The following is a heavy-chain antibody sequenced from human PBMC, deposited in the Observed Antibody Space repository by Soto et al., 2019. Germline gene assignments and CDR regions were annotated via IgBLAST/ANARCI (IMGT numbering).Heavy chain of an antibody. Sequence: SVKVSCKASGGTFSSYAISWVRQAPGQGLEWMGGIIPIFGTANYAQKFQGRVTITADESTSTAYMELSSLRSEDTAVYYCARSEGYYDSSGYYGYWGQGTLVTVSS. CDR3: ARSEGYYDSSGYYGY. CDR1: GGTFSSYA. D-gene: IGHD3-22*01. CDR2: IIPIFGTA. V-gene: IGHV1-69*13. J-gene: IGHJ4*02.